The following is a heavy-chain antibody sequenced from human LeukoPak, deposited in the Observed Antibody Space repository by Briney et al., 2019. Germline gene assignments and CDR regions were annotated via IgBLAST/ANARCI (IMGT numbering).Heavy chain of an antibody. CDR1: GYTFSNYV. CDR3: ARDRGGTGDFDY. J-gene: IGHJ4*02. V-gene: IGHV1-3*01. CDR2: INVGNGDT. D-gene: IGHD1-1*01. Sequence: GASVSVSFKASGYTFSNYVIHWVRRAPGQRPEWMGWINVGNGDTKYSQKFQGRVTIARDTSASTAYMELSSLRSEDTAVYYCARDRGGTGDFDYWGQGTLVTVSS.